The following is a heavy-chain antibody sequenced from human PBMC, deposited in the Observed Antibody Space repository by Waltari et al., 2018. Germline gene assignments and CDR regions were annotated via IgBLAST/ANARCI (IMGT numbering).Heavy chain of an antibody. CDR2: VIPIRGRA. J-gene: IGHJ6*02. V-gene: IGHV1-69*04. CDR1: GGTFSSYA. Sequence: QVQLVQSGAEVKKPGSSVKVSCKASGGTFSSYAISWVRQAPGQGLEWMGRVIPIRGRANYAKKFQGRVTITADKSTSTAYMELSSLRSEDTAVYYCARAEYSSSSAYYYGMDVWGQGTTVTVSS. CDR3: ARAEYSSSSAYYYGMDV. D-gene: IGHD6-6*01.